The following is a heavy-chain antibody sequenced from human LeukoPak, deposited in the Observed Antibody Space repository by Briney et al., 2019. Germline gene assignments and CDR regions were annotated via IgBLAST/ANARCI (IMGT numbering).Heavy chain of an antibody. CDR2: IYTSGST. V-gene: IGHV4-61*02. J-gene: IGHJ4*02. CDR1: GGSISSGSYY. D-gene: IGHD3-3*01. CDR3: ARLSDFWSGYPGY. Sequence: SETLSLTCTVSGGSISSGSYYWSWIRQPAGKGLEWIGRIYTSGSTNYNPSLKSRVTISVDTSKNQFSLKLSSVTAADTAVYYCARLSDFWSGYPGYWGQGTLVTVSS.